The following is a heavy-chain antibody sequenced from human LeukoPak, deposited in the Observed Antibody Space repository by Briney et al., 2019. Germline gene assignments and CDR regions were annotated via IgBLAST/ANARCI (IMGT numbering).Heavy chain of an antibody. CDR1: GGSISSYY. V-gene: IGHV4-39*01. D-gene: IGHD3-22*01. Sequence: PSETLSLTCTVSGGSISSYYWGWIRQPPGKGLEWIGSIYYSGSTYYNPSLKSRVTISVDTSKNQFSLKLSSVTAADTAVYYCASYYYDSSGYYGIPFDYWGQGTLVTVSS. CDR3: ASYYYDSSGYYGIPFDY. J-gene: IGHJ4*02. CDR2: IYYSGST.